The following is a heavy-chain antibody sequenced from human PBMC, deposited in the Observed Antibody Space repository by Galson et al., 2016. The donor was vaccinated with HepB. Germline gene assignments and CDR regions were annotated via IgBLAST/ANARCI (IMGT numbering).Heavy chain of an antibody. CDR1: GGTFSSFA. J-gene: IGHJ4*02. CDR2: IIPMFGTP. Sequence: SVKVSCKASGGTFSSFAINWVRQAPGQGLEWMGGIIPMFGTPNHAQKFRGRVTITADESTSTAYMELSSLRSQDKAVYFCASHTRGQYDSGGYEFNYWGQGTLVTVSS. D-gene: IGHD3-10*01. CDR3: ASHTRGQYDSGGYEFNY. V-gene: IGHV1-69*13.